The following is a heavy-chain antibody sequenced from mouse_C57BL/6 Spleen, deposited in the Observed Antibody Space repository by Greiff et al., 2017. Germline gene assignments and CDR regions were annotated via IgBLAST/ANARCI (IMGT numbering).Heavy chain of an antibody. CDR2: IYPGDGDT. V-gene: IGHV1-80*01. D-gene: IGHD2-5*01. CDR1: GYAFSSYW. Sequence: VQLQQSGAELVKPGASVKISCKASGYAFSSYWMNWVKQRPGKGLEWIGQIYPGDGDTNYNGKFKGKATLTADKSSSTAYMQLSSLTSEDSAVYFCAWTYDSNSGYFDYWGQGTTLTVSS. CDR3: AWTYDSNSGYFDY. J-gene: IGHJ2*01.